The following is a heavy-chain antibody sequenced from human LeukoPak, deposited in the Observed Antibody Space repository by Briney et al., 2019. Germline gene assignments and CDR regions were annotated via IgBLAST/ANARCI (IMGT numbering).Heavy chain of an antibody. Sequence: SETLSLTCAVYGGSFSGYYWSWIRQAPGKGLEWIGKINHSGNTNYNPSLKSRVTISVDTSKNQFSLKLSSVTAADTAVYYCVTEPGYCTGGRCYGGWFDPWGQGTLVTVSS. CDR3: VTEPGYCTGGRCYGGWFDP. CDR2: INHSGNT. CDR1: GGSFSGYY. D-gene: IGHD2-15*01. V-gene: IGHV4-34*01. J-gene: IGHJ5*02.